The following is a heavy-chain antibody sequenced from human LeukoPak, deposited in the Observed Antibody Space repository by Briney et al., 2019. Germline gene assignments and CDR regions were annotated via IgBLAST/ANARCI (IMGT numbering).Heavy chain of an antibody. D-gene: IGHD3-16*02. J-gene: IGHJ6*03. Sequence: SVKVSCKASGGTFSSYAFSWVRQAPGQGLGWMGGITPILGTSNYAQKFQGRVTITTDESTSTAYMELSSLRSEGTAVYYCASPAGLSDYYYMDVWGKGTTVTVSS. CDR2: ITPILGTS. CDR3: ASPAGLSDYYYMDV. V-gene: IGHV1-69*05. CDR1: GGTFSSYA.